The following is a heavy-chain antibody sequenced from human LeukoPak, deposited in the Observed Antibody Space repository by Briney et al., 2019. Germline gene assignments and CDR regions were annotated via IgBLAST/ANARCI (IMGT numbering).Heavy chain of an antibody. CDR3: ARARIAARPDFDY. V-gene: IGHV3-48*01. Sequence: GGSLRLSCAGSGFTFSSHWIGWVRQAPGKGLEWVSYISSSSSTIYYADSVKGRFTISRDNAKNSLYLQMNSLRAEDTAVYYCARARIAARPDFDYWGQGTLVTVSS. CDR1: GFTFSSHW. J-gene: IGHJ4*02. CDR2: ISSSSSTI. D-gene: IGHD6-6*01.